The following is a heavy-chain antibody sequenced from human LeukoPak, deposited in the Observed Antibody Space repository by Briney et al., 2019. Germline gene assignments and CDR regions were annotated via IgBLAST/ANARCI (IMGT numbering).Heavy chain of an antibody. CDR2: INHSGST. V-gene: IGHV4-34*01. Sequence: PPETLSLTCAVYGGSFSGYYWSWIRQPPGKGLEWIGEINHSGSTNYNPSLKSRVTISVDTSKNQFSLKLSSVTAADTAVYYCARGQIDYDFWSGYYGMDVWGQGTTVTVSS. CDR3: ARGQIDYDFWSGYYGMDV. D-gene: IGHD3-3*01. J-gene: IGHJ6*02. CDR1: GGSFSGYY.